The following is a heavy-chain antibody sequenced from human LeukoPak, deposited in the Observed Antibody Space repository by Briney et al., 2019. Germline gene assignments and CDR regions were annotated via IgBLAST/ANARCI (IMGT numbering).Heavy chain of an antibody. CDR3: ARAALITIFGVSRNGDYYYMDV. V-gene: IGHV1-2*02. CDR2: INPNSGGT. J-gene: IGHJ6*03. Sequence: ASVKVSCKASGYTFTSYYMHWVRQAPGQGLEWMGWINPNSGGTNYAQKFQGRVTMTRDTSISTAYMELSRLRSDDTAVYYCARAALITIFGVSRNGDYYYMDVWGKGTTVTVSS. CDR1: GYTFTSYY. D-gene: IGHD3-3*01.